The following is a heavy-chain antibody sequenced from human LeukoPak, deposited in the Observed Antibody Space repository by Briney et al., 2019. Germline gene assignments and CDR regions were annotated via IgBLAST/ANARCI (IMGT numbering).Heavy chain of an antibody. Sequence: GSSVKVSCKASGGTFSSYAISWVRQAPGQGLEGMGGIIPIFGTANYAQKFQGRVTITADESTSTAYMELSSLRSEDTAVYYCARDNSVRGEAWWFNPWGQGTLVTVS. CDR3: ARDNSVRGEAWWFNP. D-gene: IGHD2-21*01. J-gene: IGHJ5*02. CDR1: GGTFSSYA. CDR2: IIPIFGTA. V-gene: IGHV1-69*01.